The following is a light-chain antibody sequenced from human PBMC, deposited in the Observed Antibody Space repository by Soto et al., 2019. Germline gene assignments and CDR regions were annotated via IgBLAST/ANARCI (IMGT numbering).Light chain of an antibody. Sequence: EIVMTQSAASLSVSPGERATLSFRASQSVSSNLAWYQQKPGQPPRLLIYGASTWATGIPARFSGRGSGTEFTLTISSLQSEDFAVYYCQQYNNWPPYTFGQGTKLEIK. V-gene: IGKV3-15*01. CDR2: GAS. J-gene: IGKJ2*01. CDR3: QQYNNWPPYT. CDR1: QSVSSN.